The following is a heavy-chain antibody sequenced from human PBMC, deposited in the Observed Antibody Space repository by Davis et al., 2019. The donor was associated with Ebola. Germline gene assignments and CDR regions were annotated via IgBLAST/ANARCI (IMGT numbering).Heavy chain of an antibody. V-gene: IGHV3-30-3*01. Sequence: GESLKISCAASGFTFSSYAMHWVRQAPGKGLEWVAVISYDGSNKYYADSVKGRFTISRDNAKNTLYLQMNSLRAEDTALYYCARDRSSSSSRDFDYWGQGTLVTVSS. J-gene: IGHJ4*02. CDR3: ARDRSSSSSRDFDY. CDR2: ISYDGSNK. CDR1: GFTFSSYA. D-gene: IGHD6-6*01.